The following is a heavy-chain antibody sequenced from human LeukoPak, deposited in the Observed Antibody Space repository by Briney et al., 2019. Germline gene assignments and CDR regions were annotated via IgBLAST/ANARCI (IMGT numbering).Heavy chain of an antibody. CDR1: GFTFSNAW. Sequence: GGSLRLSCAASGFTFSNAWMSWVRQAPGKGLEWVANIKQDGSEKYYVDSVKGRFTISRDNAKNSLYLQMNSLRAEDTAVYYCARDAPEWELLPVKFDPWGQGTLVTVSS. D-gene: IGHD1-26*01. V-gene: IGHV3-7*01. CDR2: IKQDGSEK. CDR3: ARDAPEWELLPVKFDP. J-gene: IGHJ5*02.